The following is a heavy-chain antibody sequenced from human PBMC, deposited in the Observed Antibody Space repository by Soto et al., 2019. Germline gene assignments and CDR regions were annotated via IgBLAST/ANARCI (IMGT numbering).Heavy chain of an antibody. CDR3: ARGPLE. CDR2: IDPDSGDT. Sequence: ASVKVSCKASGYTFTGYYLHWVRQAPGQRPEWVGKIDPDSGDTDQSQKFQGRVTLTRDTAIDTAYMELTRLTLDDTAIYYCARGPLEWGQGTLVTVSS. CDR1: GYTFTGYY. V-gene: IGHV1-2*02. J-gene: IGHJ4*02.